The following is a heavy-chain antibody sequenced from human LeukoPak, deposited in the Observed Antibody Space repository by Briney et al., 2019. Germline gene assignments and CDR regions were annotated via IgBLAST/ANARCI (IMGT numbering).Heavy chain of an antibody. CDR1: GGSFSGYY. CDR3: ARARRSLDY. D-gene: IGHD3-10*01. V-gene: IGHV4-34*01. CDR2: INHSGST. J-gene: IGHJ4*02. Sequence: SGTLSLTCAVYGGSFSGYYWSWIRRPPGKGLEWIGEINHSGSTNYNPSLKSRVTISVDTSKNQFSLKLSSVTAADTAVYYCARARRSLDYWGQGTLVTVSS.